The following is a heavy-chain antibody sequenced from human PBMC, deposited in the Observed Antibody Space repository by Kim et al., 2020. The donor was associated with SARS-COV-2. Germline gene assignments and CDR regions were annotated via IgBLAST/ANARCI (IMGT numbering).Heavy chain of an antibody. V-gene: IGHV1-69*13. CDR2: IIPIFGTA. CDR1: GGTFSSYA. Sequence: SVKVSCKASGGTFSSYAISWVRQAPGQGLEWMGGIIPIFGTANYAQKFQGRVTITADESTSTAYMELSSLRSEDTAVYYCARHYYGSGTFLASSFRYYYYGMDVWGQGTTGTVSS. D-gene: IGHD3-10*01. J-gene: IGHJ6*02. CDR3: ARHYYGSGTFLASSFRYYYYGMDV.